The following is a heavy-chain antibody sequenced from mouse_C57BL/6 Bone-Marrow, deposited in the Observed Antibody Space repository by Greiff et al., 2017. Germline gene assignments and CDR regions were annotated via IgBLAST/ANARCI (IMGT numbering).Heavy chain of an antibody. CDR3: ARPPYYGSSHWYFDV. Sequence: VKLVESGGGLVKPGGSLKLSCAASGFTFSSSTMSWVRQTPEKRLEWVATISGGGGNTYYPDSVKGRFTIFRDNAKNTLYLQRSSLRSEDTALYYCARPPYYGSSHWYFDVWGTGTTVTVSS. D-gene: IGHD1-1*01. CDR2: ISGGGGNT. CDR1: GFTFSSST. V-gene: IGHV5-9*01. J-gene: IGHJ1*03.